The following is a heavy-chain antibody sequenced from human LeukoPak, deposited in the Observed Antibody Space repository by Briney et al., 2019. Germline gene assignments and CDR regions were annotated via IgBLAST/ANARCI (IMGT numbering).Heavy chain of an antibody. CDR1: GFTVKDNF. CDR3: TRDSANYHFAY. J-gene: IGHJ4*02. D-gene: IGHD4/OR15-4a*01. Sequence: GGFLRLSCAASGFTVKDNFMSWVRQAPGKGLEWVSVPYSGGATYYADSVKGRFTISRDNSKNIVFLQMNDLRTKDTAFYYCTRDSANYHFAYWGQGALVTVSS. V-gene: IGHV3-66*01. CDR2: PYSGGAT.